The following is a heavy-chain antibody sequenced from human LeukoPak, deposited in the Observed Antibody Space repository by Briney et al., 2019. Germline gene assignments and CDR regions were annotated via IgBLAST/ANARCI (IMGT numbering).Heavy chain of an antibody. Sequence: PGGSLRLSCAASGFTFSNAWMSWVRQAPGKGLEWVGRIKSKTDGGTTDYAAPVKGRFTISRDDSKNTLYLQMNSLKTEDTAVYYCTTPNWNPLSYYYYMDVWGRGTTVTVSS. D-gene: IGHD1-1*01. CDR3: TTPNWNPLSYYYYMDV. V-gene: IGHV3-15*01. CDR1: GFTFSNAW. J-gene: IGHJ6*03. CDR2: IKSKTDGGTT.